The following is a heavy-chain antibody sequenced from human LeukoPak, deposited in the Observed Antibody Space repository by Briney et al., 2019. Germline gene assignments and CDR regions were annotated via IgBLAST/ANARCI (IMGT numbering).Heavy chain of an antibody. CDR3: VRHYEVYYYYYMDV. Sequence: PSETLSLTCTVSGGSISSSSYYWGWIRQPPGKGLEWIGSIYYSGSTYYNPSLKSRVTISVDTSKNQFSLKLSSVTAADTAVYYCVRHYEVYYYYYMDVWGKGTTVTVSS. CDR2: IYYSGST. CDR1: GGSISSSSYY. J-gene: IGHJ6*03. V-gene: IGHV4-39*01. D-gene: IGHD3-3*01.